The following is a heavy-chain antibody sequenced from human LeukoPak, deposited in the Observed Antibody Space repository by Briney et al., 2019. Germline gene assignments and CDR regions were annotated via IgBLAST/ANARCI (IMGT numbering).Heavy chain of an antibody. D-gene: IGHD4-17*01. CDR3: ARPTDGDHVN. CDR1: GGTFTCYA. V-gene: IGHV1-69*01. Sequence: ASVKVSCKASGGTFTCYAISWVRQAPGQGLEWMGGIIPIFGTANYAQKFQGRVTITADESTSTAYMELSSLRSEDTAVYYCARPTDGDHVNRGQGTLVTVSS. CDR2: IIPIFGTA. J-gene: IGHJ4*02.